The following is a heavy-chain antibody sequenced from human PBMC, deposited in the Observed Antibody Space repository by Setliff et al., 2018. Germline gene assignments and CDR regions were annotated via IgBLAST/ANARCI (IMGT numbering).Heavy chain of an antibody. CDR2: IRYDGSNK. CDR3: ARDVLQFLEWPQYFQH. CDR1: GFTFSSYG. Sequence: GSLRLSCAASGFTFSSYGMHWVRQAPGKGLERVAFIRYDGSNKYYADSVKGRFTIFRDNAKNSLYLQMNSLRTEDTAVYYCARDVLQFLEWPQYFQHWGQSTLVTVSS. V-gene: IGHV3-30*02. D-gene: IGHD3-3*01. J-gene: IGHJ1*01.